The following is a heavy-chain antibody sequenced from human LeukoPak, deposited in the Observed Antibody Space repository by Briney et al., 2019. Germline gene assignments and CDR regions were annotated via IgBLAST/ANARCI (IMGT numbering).Heavy chain of an antibody. CDR1: GFTFGDYV. CDR3: AKTSGDWSSPLDY. Sequence: GGSLRLSCAASGFTFGDYVMNWVRQAPGKGLEWVSVISGSGGSTYYADSVKGRFTISRDNSKNTLSLQMNSLRAEDTAVYFCAKTSGDWSSPLDYWGRGTLVTVSS. V-gene: IGHV3-23*01. CDR2: ISGSGGST. D-gene: IGHD3-9*01. J-gene: IGHJ4*02.